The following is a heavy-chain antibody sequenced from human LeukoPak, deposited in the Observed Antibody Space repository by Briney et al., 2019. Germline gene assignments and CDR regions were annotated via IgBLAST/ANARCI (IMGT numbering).Heavy chain of an antibody. V-gene: IGHV1-18*01. Sequence: GASVKVSCKASGYTFTSYGISWVRQAPGQGLEWMGWISAYNGNTNYAQKLQGRVTMTTDTSTSTAYMELRSLRSDDTAVYYCARADITMVRGVIILNWFDPWGQGTLVTVSS. J-gene: IGHJ5*02. D-gene: IGHD3-10*01. CDR1: GYTFTSYG. CDR3: ARADITMVRGVIILNWFDP. CDR2: ISAYNGNT.